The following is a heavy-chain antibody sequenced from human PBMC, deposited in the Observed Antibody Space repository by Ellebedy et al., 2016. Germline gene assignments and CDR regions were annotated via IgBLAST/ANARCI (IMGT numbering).Heavy chain of an antibody. Sequence: GESLKISXATSGFSFSNYFMTWIRRAPGKGLEWISTISGDGDTTFSADSVKGRFTISRDNSRYTLYLQMDSLTAADTAVYYCYYGHYSGFWGQGTLVTVSS. CDR3: YYGHYSGF. V-gene: IGHV3-23*01. D-gene: IGHD4-17*01. CDR1: GFSFSNYF. CDR2: ISGDGDTT. J-gene: IGHJ4*02.